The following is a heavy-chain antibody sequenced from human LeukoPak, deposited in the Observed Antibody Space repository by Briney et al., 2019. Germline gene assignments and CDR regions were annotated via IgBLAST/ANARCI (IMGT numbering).Heavy chain of an antibody. CDR2: INSNSGAR. D-gene: IGHD1-26*01. CDR1: GYTFNGCY. V-gene: IGHV1-2*02. Sequence: GASVKVSCKASGYTFNGCYMHWVRQAPGQGLESMGWINSNSGARNYAQKFQGRVTMSRDTSINTAYMELSRLTSDDTAVYYCARGRGGATTRLDHWGQGGLVTASS. J-gene: IGHJ4*02. CDR3: ARGRGGATTRLDH.